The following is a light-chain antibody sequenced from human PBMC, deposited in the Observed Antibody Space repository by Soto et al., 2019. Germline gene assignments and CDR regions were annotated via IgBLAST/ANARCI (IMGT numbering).Light chain of an antibody. V-gene: IGKV1-39*01. CDR2: AAS. J-gene: IGKJ5*01. CDR1: QSINSN. Sequence: DIQMTQSPSSLSASVGDRVTITCRASQSINSNLNWYQQKPGRAPKLLIYAASSLRSGVPSRFSGSGYGTDFTLTISRLQPEDFATYYCQQTYNTPITFGQGTRLEIK. CDR3: QQTYNTPIT.